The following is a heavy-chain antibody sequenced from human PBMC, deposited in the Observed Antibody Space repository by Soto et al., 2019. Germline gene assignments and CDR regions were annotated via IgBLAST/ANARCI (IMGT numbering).Heavy chain of an antibody. CDR2: INSDGSST. Sequence: EVQLVESGGGLVQPEGSLRLSCAASGFTFSSYWMHWVRQAPGKGLVWVSRINSDGSSTSYADSVKGRFTISRDNAKNTLYLQMNSLRAEDTAVYYCARILQLWLGGGFDYWGQGTLVTVSS. V-gene: IGHV3-74*01. CDR3: ARILQLWLGGGFDY. CDR1: GFTFSSYW. D-gene: IGHD5-18*01. J-gene: IGHJ4*02.